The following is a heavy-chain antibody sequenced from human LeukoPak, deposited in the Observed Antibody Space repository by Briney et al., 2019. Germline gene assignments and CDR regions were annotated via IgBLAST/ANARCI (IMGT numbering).Heavy chain of an antibody. V-gene: IGHV3-7*01. D-gene: IGHD2-2*01. J-gene: IGHJ3*02. CDR1: GFTFSSYW. CDR3: ARSDCSTSCYEDAFDI. Sequence: PGGSLRLSCATSGFTFSSYWMSWVRQAPGKGLEWVANIKQDGSEKYYVDSVKGRFTISRDNAKNSLYLQMNSLRAEDTAVYYCARSDCSTSCYEDAFDIWGQGTMVTVSS. CDR2: IKQDGSEK.